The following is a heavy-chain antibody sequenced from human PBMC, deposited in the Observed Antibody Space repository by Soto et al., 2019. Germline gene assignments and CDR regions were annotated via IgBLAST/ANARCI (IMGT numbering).Heavy chain of an antibody. CDR2: ISAYNGNT. Sequence: ASVKVSCKASGYTFTSYGISWVRQAPGQGLEWMGWISAYNGNTNYAQKLQGRVTMTTDTSTSTAYMELRSLRSDDTAVYYCARGVYYYDSSGYYVGYFDYWGQGTLVTGS. D-gene: IGHD3-22*01. J-gene: IGHJ4*02. CDR1: GYTFTSYG. V-gene: IGHV1-18*01. CDR3: ARGVYYYDSSGYYVGYFDY.